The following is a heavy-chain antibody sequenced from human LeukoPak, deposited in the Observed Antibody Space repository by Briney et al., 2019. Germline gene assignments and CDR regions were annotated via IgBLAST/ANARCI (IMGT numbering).Heavy chain of an antibody. V-gene: IGHV3-23*01. CDR3: AKIPTYYDILTGYSTPYYFDY. CDR1: GFTFSSYA. CDR2: ISGSGGST. J-gene: IGHJ4*02. Sequence: GGSLRLSCAASGFTFSSYAMSWVRQAPGKGLEWVSAISGSGGSTYYADSVKGRFTISRDNSKNTLYLQMNSLRAEDTAVYYCAKIPTYYDILTGYSTPYYFDYWGQGTLVTVSS. D-gene: IGHD3-9*01.